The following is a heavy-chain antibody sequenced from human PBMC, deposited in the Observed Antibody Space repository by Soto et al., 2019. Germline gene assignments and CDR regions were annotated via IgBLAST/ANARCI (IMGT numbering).Heavy chain of an antibody. CDR1: GFTFSDYY. Sequence: QVQLVESGGGLVKPGGSLRLSCAASGFTFSDYYMSWVRQAPGKGLEWVSYISSSGSTIYYADSVKGRFTISRDNAKNSLYRQMNSLRAEDTAVYFCASRGRDGYRYFDYWGQGTLVTVSS. V-gene: IGHV3-11*01. CDR2: ISSSGSTI. J-gene: IGHJ4*02. CDR3: ASRGRDGYRYFDY. D-gene: IGHD3-16*01.